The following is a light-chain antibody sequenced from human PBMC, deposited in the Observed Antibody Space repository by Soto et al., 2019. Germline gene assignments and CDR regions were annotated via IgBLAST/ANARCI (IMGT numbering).Light chain of an antibody. CDR2: GAS. CDR3: HQYNNWPPST. V-gene: IGKV3-15*01. CDR1: LSVNSN. Sequence: ETVMTQSPATLSVSPGERATLSCRASLSVNSNLAWYQQKPGQAPRLLIYGASTRATGIPARFSGSGSGTEFTLTISSLQSEDFAVYYCHQYNNWPPSTFGQGTRLEIK. J-gene: IGKJ2*01.